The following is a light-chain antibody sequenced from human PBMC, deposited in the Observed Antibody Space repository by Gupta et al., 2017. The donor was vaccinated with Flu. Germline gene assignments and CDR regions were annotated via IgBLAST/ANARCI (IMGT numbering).Light chain of an antibody. Sequence: PATLALAPGERATISCRASQTVSSYLAWYQHKPGQAPRLLIYDASNRATGIPARFSGSGSGTDFTLTISSLEPEDFAVYYCQQRTNWPPTFGGGTKVEIK. CDR2: DAS. V-gene: IGKV3-11*01. CDR1: QTVSSY. CDR3: QQRTNWPPT. J-gene: IGKJ4*01.